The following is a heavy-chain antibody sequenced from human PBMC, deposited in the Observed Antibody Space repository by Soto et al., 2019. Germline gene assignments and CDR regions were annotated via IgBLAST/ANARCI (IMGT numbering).Heavy chain of an antibody. J-gene: IGHJ4*02. CDR1: GGSISSGDYY. D-gene: IGHD5-18*01. Sequence: SEILSLTCTVSGGSISSGDYYWSWIRQPPGKGLEWIGYIYYSGSTYYNPSLKSRVTISVDTSKNQFSLKLSSVTAADTAVYYCARVNSGAMVVLFDYWGQGTLVTVSS. CDR2: IYYSGST. V-gene: IGHV4-30-4*01. CDR3: ARVNSGAMVVLFDY.